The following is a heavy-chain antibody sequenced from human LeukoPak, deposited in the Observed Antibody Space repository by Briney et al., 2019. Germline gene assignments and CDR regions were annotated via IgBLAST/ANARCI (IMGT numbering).Heavy chain of an antibody. D-gene: IGHD3-10*01. J-gene: IGHJ4*02. CDR1: GYIFTGYY. V-gene: IGHV1-2*02. CDR3: AISTMVRGVIWYFDY. Sequence: GASVKVSCKASGYIFTGYYMHWVRQAPGQGLEWMGWINPNSGGTNYAQKFQGRVTMTRDTSISTAYMELSRLRSDDTAVYYCAISTMVRGVIWYFDYWGQGTLVTVSS. CDR2: INPNSGGT.